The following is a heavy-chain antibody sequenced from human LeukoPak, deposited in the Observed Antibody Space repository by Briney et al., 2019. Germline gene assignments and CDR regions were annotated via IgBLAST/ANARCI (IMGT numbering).Heavy chain of an antibody. CDR2: IWYDGSNK. J-gene: IGHJ4*02. CDR3: AKDEYSSGWYPMDY. V-gene: IGHV3-33*06. Sequence: GGSLRLSCAASGFTFSSYGMHWVRQAPGKGLEWVAVIWYDGSNKYYADSVKGRFTISRDNSKNTLYLQMNSLRAEDTAVYYCAKDEYSSGWYPMDYWDQGTLVTVSS. D-gene: IGHD6-19*01. CDR1: GFTFSSYG.